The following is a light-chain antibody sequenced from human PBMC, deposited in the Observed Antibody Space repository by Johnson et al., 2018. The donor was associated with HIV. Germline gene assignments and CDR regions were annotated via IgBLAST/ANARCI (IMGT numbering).Light chain of an antibody. CDR3: GTWDSSLRVGV. CDR2: DNN. V-gene: IGLV1-51*01. J-gene: IGLJ1*01. CDR1: SSNIGNNF. Sequence: SVLTQPPSVSAAPGQKVTISCSGSSSNIGNNFVSWYQQLPGRAPKLLIYDNNKRPSGIPDRFSGSKSGTSATLGITGLQTGDEADYYCGTWDSSLRVGVFGTGTKVTVL.